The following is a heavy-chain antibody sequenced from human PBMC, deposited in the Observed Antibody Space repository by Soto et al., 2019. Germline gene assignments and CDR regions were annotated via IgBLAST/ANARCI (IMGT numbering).Heavy chain of an antibody. V-gene: IGHV2-5*01. CDR1: GFSLSARGVG. D-gene: IGHD3-16*01. CDR3: AHSPWGAAPDY. CDR2: IYWNDDK. J-gene: IGHJ4*02. Sequence: QITLEASGPTLVKPTQTLTLTCTFSGFSLSARGVGVGWIRQPPGKALEWLALIYWNDDKRYTPSLKSRLTITKYTSKNQVVLTMTNMDPVDTATYYCAHSPWGAAPDYWGQGTLVTVSS.